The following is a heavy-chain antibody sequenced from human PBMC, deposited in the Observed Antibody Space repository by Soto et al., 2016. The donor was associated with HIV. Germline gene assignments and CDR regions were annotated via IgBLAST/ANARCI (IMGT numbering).Heavy chain of an antibody. D-gene: IGHD5-12*01. Sequence: QVQLQESGPGLVKPSQTLSLTCTVSGGSISSDSYYWSWIRQPAGKGLEWIGRIYTSGSTNYNPSLKSRVTISVDTSKNQFSLKLSSVTAADTAVYLCARESGLRVRKIYNYYMTSGARDHGHRLL. CDR2: IYTSGST. CDR1: GGSISSDSYY. CDR3: ARESGLRVRKIYNYYMTS. J-gene: IGHJ6*03. V-gene: IGHV4-61*02.